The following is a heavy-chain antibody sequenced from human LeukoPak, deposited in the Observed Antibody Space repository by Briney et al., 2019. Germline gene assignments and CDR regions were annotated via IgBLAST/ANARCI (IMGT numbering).Heavy chain of an antibody. Sequence: PSETLSLTCTVSGGSISSYYWSWIRQPPGKGLEWIGYIYYSGSTNYNPSLKSRVTISVDTSKNQFSLKLSSVTAADTAVYYCARSNYYGSGSYYEDWGQGTLVTVSS. CDR1: GGSISSYY. CDR2: IYYSGST. V-gene: IGHV4-59*08. D-gene: IGHD3-10*01. J-gene: IGHJ4*02. CDR3: ARSNYYGSGSYYED.